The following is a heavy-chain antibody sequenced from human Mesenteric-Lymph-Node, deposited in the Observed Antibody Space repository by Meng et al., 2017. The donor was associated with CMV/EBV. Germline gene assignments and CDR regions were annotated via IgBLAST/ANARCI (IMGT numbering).Heavy chain of an antibody. CDR3: ARRPTHYYGMDV. CDR2: IYPGDSDT. V-gene: IGHV5-51*01. Sequence: KVSCKASGYSFATYWNGWVRQMPGEGLEWMGIIYPGDSDTRYSPSFQGQVTISADKSVSTAYLQWSSLKASDTALYYCARRPTHYYGMDVWGQGTTVTVSS. J-gene: IGHJ6*02. CDR1: GYSFATYW.